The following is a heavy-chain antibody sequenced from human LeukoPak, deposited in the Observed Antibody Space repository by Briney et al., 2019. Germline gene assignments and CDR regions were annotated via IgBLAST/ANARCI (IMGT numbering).Heavy chain of an antibody. J-gene: IGHJ6*03. CDR3: ARDPKPFETGANLMDV. Sequence: PGGSLRLSCAASGFTFSSYSMNWVRQAPGKGLEWVSSISSSSNYIYYADSVKGRFTISRDNAKNSLYLQMNSLRAEDTAVYYCARDPKPFETGANLMDVWGKGTTVTVSS. CDR2: ISSSSNYI. CDR1: GFTFSSYS. D-gene: IGHD6-25*01. V-gene: IGHV3-21*01.